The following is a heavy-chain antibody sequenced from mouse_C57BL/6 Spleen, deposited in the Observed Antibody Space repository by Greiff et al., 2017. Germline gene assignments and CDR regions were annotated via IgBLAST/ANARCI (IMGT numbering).Heavy chain of an antibody. Sequence: EVNVVESGEGLVKPGGSLKLSCAASGFTFSSYAMSWVRQTPEKRLEWVAYISSGGDYIYYADTVKGRFTISRDNARNTLYLQMSSLKSEDTAMYYCTRDQYDGFAYWGQGTLVTVSA. J-gene: IGHJ3*01. CDR2: ISSGGDYI. CDR3: TRDQYDGFAY. V-gene: IGHV5-9-1*02. D-gene: IGHD2-14*01. CDR1: GFTFSSYA.